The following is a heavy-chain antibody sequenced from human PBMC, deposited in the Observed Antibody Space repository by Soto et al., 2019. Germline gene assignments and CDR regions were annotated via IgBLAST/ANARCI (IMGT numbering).Heavy chain of an antibody. CDR2: IYYSGST. D-gene: IGHD4-4*01. V-gene: IGHV4-59*01. CDR3: ARSSLNDYSNYGPFSYYYYYMDV. CDR1: GGSISSYY. J-gene: IGHJ6*03. Sequence: SETLSLTCTVSGGSISSYYWSWIRQPPGKGLEWIGYIYYSGSTNYNPSLKSRVTISVDTSKNQFSLKLSSVTAADTAVYYCARSSLNDYSNYGPFSYYYYYMDVWGKGTTVTVSS.